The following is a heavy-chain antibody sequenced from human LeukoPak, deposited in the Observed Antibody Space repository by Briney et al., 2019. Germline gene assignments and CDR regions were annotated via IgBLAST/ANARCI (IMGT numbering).Heavy chain of an antibody. V-gene: IGHV4-39*07. CDR3: AIGPFDYGDYQIFDY. D-gene: IGHD4-17*01. Sequence: PSETLSLTCTVSGGSISSSSYYWGWIRQPPGKGLEWIGSIYYSGSTYYNPSLKSRFTISVDTSKNQFSLKLGSVTAADTALYYCAIGPFDYGDYQIFDYWGQGTLVTVSS. J-gene: IGHJ4*02. CDR2: IYYSGST. CDR1: GGSISSSSYY.